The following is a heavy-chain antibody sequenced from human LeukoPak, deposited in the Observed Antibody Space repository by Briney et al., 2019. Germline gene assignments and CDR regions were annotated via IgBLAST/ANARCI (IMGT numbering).Heavy chain of an antibody. CDR3: ARGPLYDSSGYSDY. Sequence: GRSLRLSCAASGFTFSTFGMHWVRQAPGKGLEWVSYISSSGSTIYYADSVKGRFTISRDNAKNSLYLQMNSLRAEDTAVYYCARGPLYDSSGYSDYWGQGTLVTVSS. J-gene: IGHJ4*02. CDR2: ISSSGSTI. V-gene: IGHV3-48*04. D-gene: IGHD3-22*01. CDR1: GFTFSTFG.